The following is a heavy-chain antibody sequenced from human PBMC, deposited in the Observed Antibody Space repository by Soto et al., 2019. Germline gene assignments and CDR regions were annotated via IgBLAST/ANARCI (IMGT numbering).Heavy chain of an antibody. CDR3: ARVPWIRDAGRSKYYFDY. V-gene: IGHV4-59*01. CDR1: GGSISSYY. CDR2: IYYSGST. D-gene: IGHD1-1*01. Sequence: SETLSLTCTVSGGSISSYYWSWIRQPPGKGLEWIGYIYYSGSTNYNPSLKSRVTISVDTSKNQFSLKLSSVTAADTAVYYCARVPWIRDAGRSKYYFDYWGQGTLVTVSS. J-gene: IGHJ4*02.